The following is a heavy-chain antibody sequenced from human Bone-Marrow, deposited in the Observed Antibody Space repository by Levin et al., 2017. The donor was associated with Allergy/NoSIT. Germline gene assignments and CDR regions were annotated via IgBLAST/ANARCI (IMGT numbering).Heavy chain of an antibody. J-gene: IGHJ4*02. D-gene: IGHD4-17*01. CDR2: ISWNHGRI. CDR3: AKDTYQGGYGDTLEN. Sequence: SCAASGFTFDDYAMHWVRQAPGKGLEWVSGISWNHGRIGYADSVKGRFTISRDNAKNSLYLQMDSLTTEDTALYYCAKDTYQGGYGDTLENWGQGTLVTVSS. V-gene: IGHV3-9*01. CDR1: GFTFDDYA.